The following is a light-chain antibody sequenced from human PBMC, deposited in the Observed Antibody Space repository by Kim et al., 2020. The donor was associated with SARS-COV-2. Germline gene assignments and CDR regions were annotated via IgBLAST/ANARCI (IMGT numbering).Light chain of an antibody. Sequence: QSVLSQPPSASGTPGQWVTISCSGSRANIGGHPVNWYQQLPGTAPKLLIYSSHQRPSGVPDRFARSKSGTSASLAIHGLQSEDEAHYYCATWDAGPHGPVFGGGTELTVL. V-gene: IGLV1-44*01. CDR1: RANIGGHP. CDR2: SSH. CDR3: ATWDAGPHGPV. J-gene: IGLJ2*01.